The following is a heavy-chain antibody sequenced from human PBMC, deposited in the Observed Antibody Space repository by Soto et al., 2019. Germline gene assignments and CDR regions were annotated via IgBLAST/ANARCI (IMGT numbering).Heavy chain of an antibody. V-gene: IGHV1-69*13. Sequence: SVKVSCNASGGTFSSYAISWVRQAPGQGLEWMGGIIPIFGTANYAQKFQGRVTITADESTSTAYMELSSLRSEDTAVYYCARGRYYDFWSGYPSTPPVGMDVWGQGTTVTVSS. CDR3: ARGRYYDFWSGYPSTPPVGMDV. CDR2: IIPIFGTA. D-gene: IGHD3-3*01. CDR1: GGTFSSYA. J-gene: IGHJ6*02.